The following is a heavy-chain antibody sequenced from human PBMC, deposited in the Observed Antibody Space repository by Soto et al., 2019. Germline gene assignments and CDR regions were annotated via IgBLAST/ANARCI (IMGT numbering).Heavy chain of an antibody. V-gene: IGHV5-51*01. CDR3: ARSNDYGDYYYYGMDV. D-gene: IGHD4-17*01. Sequence: GESLKISCKGSGYSFTSYWIGWVRQMPGKGLEWMGITYPGDSDTRYSPSFQGQVTISADKSISTAYLQWSSLKASDTAMYYCARSNDYGDYYYYGMDVWGQGTTVTVSS. J-gene: IGHJ6*02. CDR2: TYPGDSDT. CDR1: GYSFTSYW.